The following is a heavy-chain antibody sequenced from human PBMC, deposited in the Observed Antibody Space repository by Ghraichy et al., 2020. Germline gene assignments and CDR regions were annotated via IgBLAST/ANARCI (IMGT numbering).Heavy chain of an antibody. V-gene: IGHV4-4*07. CDR3: ARDGDQLLSMSSYYYYYMDV. Sequence: SETLSLTCTVSGGSISSYYWSWIRQPAGKGLEWIGRIYTSGSTNYNPSLKSRVTMSVDTSKNQFSLKLSSVTAADTAVYYCARDGDQLLSMSSYYYYYMDVWGKGTTVTVSS. D-gene: IGHD2-2*01. J-gene: IGHJ6*03. CDR1: GGSISSYY. CDR2: IYTSGST.